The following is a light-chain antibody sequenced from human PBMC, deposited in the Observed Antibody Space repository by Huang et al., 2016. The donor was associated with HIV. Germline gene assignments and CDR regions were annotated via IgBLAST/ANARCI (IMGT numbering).Light chain of an antibody. J-gene: IGKJ1*01. V-gene: IGKV2-28*01. CDR3: MQVLQTPRT. CDR1: QSLLHSNGKNY. Sequence: DIVMTQSPLSLPVTPGEPASISCRSSQSLLHSNGKNYLDWYLQKPGQSTQLLIYLGSNRASGVPDRFSGGGSGTYFTLKISRVEAEDVGIYYCMQVLQTPRTFGQGTKVEVK. CDR2: LGS.